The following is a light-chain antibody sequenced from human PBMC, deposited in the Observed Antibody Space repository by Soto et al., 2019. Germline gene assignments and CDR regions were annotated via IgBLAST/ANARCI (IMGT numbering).Light chain of an antibody. CDR2: GAS. V-gene: IGKV3-20*01. Sequence: EFVLTQSPGKLSLSPGERATLSYRASQSVSSSFVAWYQQKPGQAPRLLIYGASSRGTGIPDRFSGSGSGTDFTLTISRLEPEDFAVYYCLQYGSSPPLTFGGGTKVEIK. J-gene: IGKJ4*01. CDR3: LQYGSSPPLT. CDR1: QSVSSSF.